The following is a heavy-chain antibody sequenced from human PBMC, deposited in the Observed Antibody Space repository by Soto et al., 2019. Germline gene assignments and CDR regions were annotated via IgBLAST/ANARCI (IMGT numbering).Heavy chain of an antibody. Sequence: ASVKVSCKAFGYTFANYAMHWVRQAPGQGLEWMGWINNGNGNAKYSQNFQGRVTITRDTSASTAYMELSSLTSEDTAVYFCASEYTTGWPYWGQGTLVTVSS. CDR1: GYTFANYA. V-gene: IGHV1-3*04. J-gene: IGHJ4*02. CDR2: INNGNGNA. CDR3: ASEYTTGWPY. D-gene: IGHD6-19*01.